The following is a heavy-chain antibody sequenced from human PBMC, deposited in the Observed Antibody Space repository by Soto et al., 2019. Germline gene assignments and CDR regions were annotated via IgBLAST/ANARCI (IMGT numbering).Heavy chain of an antibody. D-gene: IGHD2-15*01. V-gene: IGHV3-30-3*01. Sequence: QVQLVESGGGVVQPGRSLRLSCAASGFTFSSYAMHWVRQAPGKGLEWVAVISYDGSNKYYADSVKGRITISRDNSKNKLYLQMNSLRAEDPAVYYCARDADPFCSGGSCYSGILYWGLGTLVTVSS. CDR1: GFTFSSYA. CDR3: ARDADPFCSGGSCYSGILY. CDR2: ISYDGSNK. J-gene: IGHJ4*02.